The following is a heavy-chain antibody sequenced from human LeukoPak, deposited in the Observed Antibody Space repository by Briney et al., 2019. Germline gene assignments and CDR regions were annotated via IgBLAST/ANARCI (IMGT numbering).Heavy chain of an antibody. V-gene: IGHV3-21*01. J-gene: IGHJ4*02. D-gene: IGHD3-10*01. CDR1: GFTFSTYS. CDR3: ARGYGSGSYYKDYYFDY. CDR2: ISSSSIYI. Sequence: GGSLRLSCAASGFTFSTYSMNWVRQAPGKGLEWVSSISSSSIYIYYADSVKGRFTISRDNAKNSLYLQMNSLRAEDTAVYYCARGYGSGSYYKDYYFDYWGQGTLVTVSS.